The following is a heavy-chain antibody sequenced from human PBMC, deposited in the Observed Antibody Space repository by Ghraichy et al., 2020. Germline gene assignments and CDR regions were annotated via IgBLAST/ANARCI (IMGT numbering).Heavy chain of an antibody. Sequence: GESLNISCAAPGFTFSSYSMNWVRQAPGKGLEWVSSISSSSSYIYYAESVKGRFTISRDNAKNSLYLQMNSLRAEDTAVYYCAREEDDGWFGESSLDYWGQGTLVTVSS. CDR1: GFTFSSYS. CDR2: ISSSSSYI. CDR3: AREEDDGWFGESSLDY. D-gene: IGHD3-10*01. V-gene: IGHV3-21*01. J-gene: IGHJ4*02.